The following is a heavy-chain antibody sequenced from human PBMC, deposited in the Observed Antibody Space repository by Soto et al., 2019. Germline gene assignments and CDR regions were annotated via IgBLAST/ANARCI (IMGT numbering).Heavy chain of an antibody. CDR3: ARDPEHIVVVTAIPGYYYYGMDV. CDR1: GYTFTSYG. D-gene: IGHD2-21*02. Sequence: ASVKVSCKASGYTFTSYGISWVRQAPGQGLEWMGWISAYNGNTNYAQKLQGRVTMTTDTSTSTAYMELRSLRSDDTAVYYCARDPEHIVVVTAIPGYYYYGMDVWGQGTTVTVSS. V-gene: IGHV1-18*01. CDR2: ISAYNGNT. J-gene: IGHJ6*02.